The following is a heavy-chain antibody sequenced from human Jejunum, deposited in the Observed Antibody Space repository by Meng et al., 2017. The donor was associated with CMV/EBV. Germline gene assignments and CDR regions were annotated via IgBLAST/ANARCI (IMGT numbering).Heavy chain of an antibody. CDR2: FGANGDYI. CDR1: FTFTNYA. Sequence: FTFTNYAMTWVRQAPGKGLEWVSGFGANGDYINYADSVKGRFTISRDNSKNTLYLQMNSLGAEDTALYYCAKVSTFAYGPGSYFDHWGQGTPVTVSS. D-gene: IGHD3-10*01. J-gene: IGHJ4*02. V-gene: IGHV3-23*01. CDR3: AKVSTFAYGPGSYFDH.